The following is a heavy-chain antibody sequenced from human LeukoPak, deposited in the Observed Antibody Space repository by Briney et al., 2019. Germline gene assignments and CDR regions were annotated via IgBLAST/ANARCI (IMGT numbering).Heavy chain of an antibody. CDR2: IYYSGST. D-gene: IGHD2-2*01. CDR3: ASISPVVVPAAAYYYYGMDV. J-gene: IGHJ6*02. Sequence: NPSETLSLTCTVSGGSISSSSYYWGWIRQPPGKGLEWIGSIYYSGSTYYNPSLKSRVTISVDTSKNQFSLKLSSVTAADTAVYYCASISPVVVPAAAYYYYGMDVWGQGTTVTVSS. V-gene: IGHV4-39*01. CDR1: GGSISSSSYY.